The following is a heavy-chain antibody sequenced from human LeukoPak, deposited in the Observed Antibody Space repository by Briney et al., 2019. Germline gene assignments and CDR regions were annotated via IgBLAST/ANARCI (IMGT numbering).Heavy chain of an antibody. V-gene: IGHV4-39*01. J-gene: IGHJ5*02. Sequence: PSETLSLTCTVSGGSISSSSYYWGWIRQPPGKGLEWIGSTYYSGSTYYNPSLKSRVTISVDTSKNQFSLKLSSVTAADTAVYYCARPVVAATTETLYNWFDPWGQGTLVTVSS. CDR2: TYYSGST. D-gene: IGHD2-15*01. CDR1: GGSISSSSYY. CDR3: ARPVVAATTETLYNWFDP.